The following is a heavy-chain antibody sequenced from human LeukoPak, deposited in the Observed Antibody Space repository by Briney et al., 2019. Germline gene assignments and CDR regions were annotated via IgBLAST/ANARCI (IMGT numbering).Heavy chain of an antibody. J-gene: IGHJ5*02. D-gene: IGHD2-2*01. CDR1: GYTFTSYG. CDR3: ARGGPIIVVVPAAPTNNWFDP. Sequence: ASVKVSCKASGYTFTSYGISWVRQAPGQGLEWMGWISAYNSNTNYAQKLQGRVTMTTDTSTSTAYMELRSLRSDDTAVYYCARGGPIIVVVPAAPTNNWFDPWGQGTLVTVSS. V-gene: IGHV1-18*04. CDR2: ISAYNSNT.